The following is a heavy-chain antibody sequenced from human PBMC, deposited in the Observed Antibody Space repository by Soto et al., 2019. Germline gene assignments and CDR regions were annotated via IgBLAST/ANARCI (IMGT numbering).Heavy chain of an antibody. CDR2: ISTDASST. CDR3: ARLPKKSPQN. J-gene: IGHJ1*01. V-gene: IGHV3-74*01. CDR1: GFTFSSYW. Sequence: EVQLVESGGGLVQPGGSLRLSCAASGFTFSSYWMHWVRQAPGKGLVWVSSISTDASSTSYADPVKGRFTISRDNAKNTLYLQMNTVRAEDTAVYYCARLPKKSPQNGGQGTLVIVSP.